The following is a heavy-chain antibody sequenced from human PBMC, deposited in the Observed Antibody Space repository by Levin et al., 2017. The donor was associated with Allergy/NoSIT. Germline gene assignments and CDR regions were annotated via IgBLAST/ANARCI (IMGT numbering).Heavy chain of an antibody. CDR2: IYFSGST. CDR1: GGSINSTSYY. Sequence: SETLSLTCTVSGGSINSTSYYWGWIRQPPGKGLEWIGNIYFSGSTFSNPSLQRRVTMSVDTSKNQFSLRLSSVTAADTAVYFCARVHTGGPNYFDYWGQGALVTVSS. D-gene: IGHD2-8*02. V-gene: IGHV4-39*07. CDR3: ARVHTGGPNYFDY. J-gene: IGHJ4*02.